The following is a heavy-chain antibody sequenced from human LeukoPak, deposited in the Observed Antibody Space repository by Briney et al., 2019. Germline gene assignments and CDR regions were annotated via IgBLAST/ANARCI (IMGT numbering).Heavy chain of an antibody. D-gene: IGHD5-12*01. CDR1: GYTFTGYY. CDR3: ARDHMVATGKGGNWFDP. J-gene: IGHJ5*02. V-gene: IGHV1-2*02. Sequence: ASVKVSCKASGYTFTGYYMHWVRQAPGQGLEWMGWINPNSGGTNYAQKFQGRVTMTRDTSISTAYMELSRLRSDDTAVYYCARDHMVATGKGGNWFDPRGQGTLVTVSS. CDR2: INPNSGGT.